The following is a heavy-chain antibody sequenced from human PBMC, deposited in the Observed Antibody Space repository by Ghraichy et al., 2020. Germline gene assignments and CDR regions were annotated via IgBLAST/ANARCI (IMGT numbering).Heavy chain of an antibody. Sequence: ASVKVSCKASGYTFTGYYMHWMRQAPGQGLEWMGWINPNSGGTNYAQKFQGRVTMTRDTSISTAYMELSRLRSDDTAVYYCARASPGIAAAGTRGGWFDPWGQGTLVTVSS. V-gene: IGHV1-2*02. CDR3: ARASPGIAAAGTRGGWFDP. CDR2: INPNSGGT. D-gene: IGHD6-13*01. J-gene: IGHJ5*02. CDR1: GYTFTGYY.